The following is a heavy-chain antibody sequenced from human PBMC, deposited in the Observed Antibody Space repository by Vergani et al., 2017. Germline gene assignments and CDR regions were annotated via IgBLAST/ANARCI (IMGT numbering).Heavy chain of an antibody. Sequence: EVQLLESGGGLVQPGGSLRLSCAASGFTFSSYAMSWVRQAPGKGLEWVSAIGGSGGSTYYADSVKGRFTISRDNSKNTLYLQMNSLRAEDTAVYYCAKDWARLPFALLDVWGKGTTVTVSS. CDR2: IGGSGGST. CDR3: AKDWARLPFALLDV. CDR1: GFTFSSYA. D-gene: IGHD3-16*01. V-gene: IGHV3-23*01. J-gene: IGHJ6*04.